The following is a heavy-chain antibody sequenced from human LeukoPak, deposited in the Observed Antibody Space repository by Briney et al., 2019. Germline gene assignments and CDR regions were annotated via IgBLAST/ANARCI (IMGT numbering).Heavy chain of an antibody. J-gene: IGHJ4*02. CDR2: ISYDGSNK. Sequence: GGSLRLSCAASGFTFSSYAMHWVRQAPGKGLEWVAVISYDGSNKYYADSVKGRFTISRDNSKNTLYLQMNSLRAEDTAVYYCARGILWLDPSAPDYWGQGTLVTVSS. CDR1: GFTFSSYA. CDR3: ARGILWLDPSAPDY. V-gene: IGHV3-30-3*01. D-gene: IGHD6-19*01.